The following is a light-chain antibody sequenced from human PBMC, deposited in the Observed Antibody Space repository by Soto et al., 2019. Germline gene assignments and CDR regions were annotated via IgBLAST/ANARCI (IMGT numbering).Light chain of an antibody. CDR2: DVS. J-gene: IGLJ1*01. V-gene: IGLV2-14*03. Sequence: QSALTQPASVSGSPGQSISISCTGTSRVVGGYEYVSWYQHHAGKAPKLMIYDVSSRPSGVSSRFSGSKSGNTASLTISGLQAEDEADYYCISYTSINLYVLGTGTKVTVL. CDR3: ISYTSINLYV. CDR1: SRVVGGYEY.